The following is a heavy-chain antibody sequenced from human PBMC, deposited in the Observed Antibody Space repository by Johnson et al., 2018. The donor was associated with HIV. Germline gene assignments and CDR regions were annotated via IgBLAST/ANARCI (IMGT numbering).Heavy chain of an antibody. CDR3: AKGGYCSGGSCYPDAFDI. D-gene: IGHD2-15*01. V-gene: IGHV3-33*06. CDR2: IWYDGSNK. CDR1: GFTFSSYG. Sequence: QVQLVESGGGVVQPGRSLRLSCAASGFTFSSYGMHWVRQAPGKGLEWVAVIWYDGSNKYYADSVKGGFTISRDNSKNTLYLQMNSLRAEDTAVYYCAKGGYCSGGSCYPDAFDIWGQGTMVTVSS. J-gene: IGHJ3*02.